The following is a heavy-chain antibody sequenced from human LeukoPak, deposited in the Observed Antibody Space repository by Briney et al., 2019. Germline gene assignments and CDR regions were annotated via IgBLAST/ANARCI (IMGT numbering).Heavy chain of an antibody. D-gene: IGHD1-7*01. CDR3: ATDPYNWNYLFDY. V-gene: IGHV1-24*01. CDR2: FDPEDGET. CDR1: GYTLTELS. J-gene: IGHJ4*02. Sequence: ASVKVSCKVSGYTLTELSMHWVRQAPGKGLEWMGGFDPEDGETIYAQKFQGRVTMIEDTSTDTAYMELSSLRSEDTAVYYCATDPYNWNYLFDYWGQGTLVTVSS.